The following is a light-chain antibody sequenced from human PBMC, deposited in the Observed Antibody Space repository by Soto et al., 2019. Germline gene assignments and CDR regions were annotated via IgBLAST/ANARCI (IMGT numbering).Light chain of an antibody. CDR1: QDIDTY. CDR3: QQTYSTPT. V-gene: IGKV1-39*01. J-gene: IGKJ4*01. CDR2: SAS. Sequence: DIQMTQSPCSVSASVGDSVTVTCRASQDIDTYLNWYQQKPGRAPDLLIFSASTLRNGVPSRFSGSGSGTDFTLTISSLQPEDFATYHCQQTYSTPTFGGGTKVDIK.